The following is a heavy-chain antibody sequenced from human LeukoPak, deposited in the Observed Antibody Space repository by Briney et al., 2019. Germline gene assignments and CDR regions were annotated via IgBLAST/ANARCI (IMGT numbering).Heavy chain of an antibody. J-gene: IGHJ4*02. CDR1: GFTFSSYS. CDR2: ISSSSSTI. CDR3: AMLTKGY. Sequence: GGSLRLSCAASGFTFSSYSMNRVRQAPGKGLEWVSYISSSSSTIYYADSVKGRFTISRDNAKNSLYLQMNSLRAEDTAVYYCAMLTKGYWGQGTLVTVSS. V-gene: IGHV3-48*01.